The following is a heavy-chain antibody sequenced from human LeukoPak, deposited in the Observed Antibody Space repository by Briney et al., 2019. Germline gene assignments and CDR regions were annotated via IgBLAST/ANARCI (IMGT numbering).Heavy chain of an antibody. Sequence: SETLSLICSVSGGSISSGTYYWSWIRQPAGKGLEWIGRIYTSGSTKYNPSLKSRVTISVDTSKNQFSLRLSSVTAADTAVYYCAREFWNYRSGNLQAFDIWGQGTMVTVSS. J-gene: IGHJ3*02. CDR2: IYTSGST. CDR3: AREFWNYRSGNLQAFDI. V-gene: IGHV4-61*02. CDR1: GGSISSGTYY. D-gene: IGHD3-10*01.